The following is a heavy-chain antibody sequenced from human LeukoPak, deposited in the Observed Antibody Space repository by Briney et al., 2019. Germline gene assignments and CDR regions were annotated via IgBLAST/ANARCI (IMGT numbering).Heavy chain of an antibody. Sequence: ASVKVSCKASGYTFTGYYMHWVRQAPGQGLEWMGWINPNSGGTNYAQKFQGWVTMTRDTSISTAYMELSRLRSDDTAVYYCAREASSSWYDAHYFDYWGQGTLDTVSS. CDR1: GYTFTGYY. CDR3: AREASSSWYDAHYFDY. CDR2: INPNSGGT. D-gene: IGHD6-13*01. V-gene: IGHV1-2*04. J-gene: IGHJ4*02.